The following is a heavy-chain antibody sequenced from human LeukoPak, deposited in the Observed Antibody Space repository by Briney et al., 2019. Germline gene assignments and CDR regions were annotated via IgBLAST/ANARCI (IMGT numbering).Heavy chain of an antibody. CDR3: ARGLLGIGFDP. CDR1: GGSFSGYY. CDR2: INHSGST. Sequence: SETLSLTCAVYGGSFSGYYWSWIRQPPGKGLEWIGEINHSGSTNYNPSLKSRVTISVDTSKNQFSLKVSSVTAADTAVYYCARGLLGIGFDPWGQGTLVTVSS. V-gene: IGHV4-34*01. D-gene: IGHD3-10*01. J-gene: IGHJ5*02.